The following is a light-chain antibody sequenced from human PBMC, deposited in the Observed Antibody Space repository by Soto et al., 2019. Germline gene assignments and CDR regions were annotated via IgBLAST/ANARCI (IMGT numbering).Light chain of an antibody. V-gene: IGKV1-5*03. Sequence: DIQMTQSPSTLSASVGDRVTITCRASQSISNWLAWYQQKPGKAPKLLNYKASNLESGVPSRFSGSASGTEFTLTISSLQPDDFATYYCQQYNSVSLLTFGGGTKVDIK. J-gene: IGKJ4*01. CDR2: KAS. CDR3: QQYNSVSLLT. CDR1: QSISNW.